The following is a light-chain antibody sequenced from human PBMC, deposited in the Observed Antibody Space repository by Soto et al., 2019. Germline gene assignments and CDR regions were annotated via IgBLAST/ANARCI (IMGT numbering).Light chain of an antibody. Sequence: DIQMTQSPSSVSASVGDTVTITCRASQGISSWLAWYRQRPGKAPNLLIFGASTLQSGVPSSFSGSGSGTEFTLTISSLQPEDFATYYCQQANTFPSFGGGTKVEI. CDR3: QQANTFPS. CDR2: GAS. V-gene: IGKV1-12*02. J-gene: IGKJ4*01. CDR1: QGISSW.